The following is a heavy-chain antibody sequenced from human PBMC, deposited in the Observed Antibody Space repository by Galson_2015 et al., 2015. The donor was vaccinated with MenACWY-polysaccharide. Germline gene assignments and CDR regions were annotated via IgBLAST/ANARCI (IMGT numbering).Heavy chain of an antibody. Sequence: TYYRGSVRGRFTISRDAANNSLDLQMYNVRAADTAVYYCARDRRTVTGAFDIWGQGTMVTVS. D-gene: IGHD4-17*01. CDR2: T. V-gene: IGHV3-13*01. CDR3: ARDRRTVTGAFDI. J-gene: IGHJ3*02.